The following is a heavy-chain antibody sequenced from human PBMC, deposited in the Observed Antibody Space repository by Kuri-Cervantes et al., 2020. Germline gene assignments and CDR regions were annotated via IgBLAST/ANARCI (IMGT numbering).Heavy chain of an antibody. D-gene: IGHD6-19*01. Sequence: SETLSLTCTVSDGSISGYYWGWIRQPPGKGLEWIGNIYHSGSTYYNSSLKGRVTISEDTAKNQFSLKLSSVTAADTAVYYCARSGGVSGPFDYWGQGTLVTVSS. CDR2: IYHSGST. CDR3: ARSGGVSGPFDY. V-gene: IGHV4-38-2*02. CDR1: DGSISGYY. J-gene: IGHJ4*02.